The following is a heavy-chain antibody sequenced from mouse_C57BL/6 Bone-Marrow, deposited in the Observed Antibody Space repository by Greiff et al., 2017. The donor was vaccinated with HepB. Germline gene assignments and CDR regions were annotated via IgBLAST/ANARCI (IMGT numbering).Heavy chain of an antibody. Sequence: VQRVESGPGLVAPSQSLSITCTVSGFSLTSYGVHWVRQPPGKGLEWLVVIWSDGSTTYNSALKSRLSISKDNSKSQVFLKMNSLQTDDTAMYYCARHEGDDYDFGWAMDYWGQGTSVTVSS. D-gene: IGHD2-4*01. CDR2: IWSDGST. CDR3: ARHEGDDYDFGWAMDY. CDR1: GFSLTSYG. J-gene: IGHJ4*01. V-gene: IGHV2-6-1*01.